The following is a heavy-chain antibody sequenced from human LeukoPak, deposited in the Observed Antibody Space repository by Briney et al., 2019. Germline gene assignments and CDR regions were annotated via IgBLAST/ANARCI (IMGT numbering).Heavy chain of an antibody. CDR2: LRGDGET. Sequence: GGSLRLSCAASGFIFRHYAMSWVRQGPARGLEWVSSLRGDGETFYADSVKGRFTLSRDDSRNTVYLQLNNLRVEDTAIYYCAKASWVSNVDAVLWGQGTLVTVSS. J-gene: IGHJ4*02. CDR1: GFIFRHYA. CDR3: AKASWVSNVDAVL. D-gene: IGHD3-16*01. V-gene: IGHV3-23*01.